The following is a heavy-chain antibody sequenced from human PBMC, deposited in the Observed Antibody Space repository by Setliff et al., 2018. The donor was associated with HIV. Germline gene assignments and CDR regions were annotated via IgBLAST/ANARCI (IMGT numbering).Heavy chain of an antibody. Sequence: PSETLSLTCTVSGGSMNSYYWSWIRQPPGKGLEWIGYIYTSGSTKYNPPLKSRVTILVDPSKNQFSLRLSSVTAADTAVYYCARHSDFWSEDAFDIWGQGTMGTVS. CDR2: IYTSGST. V-gene: IGHV4-4*09. CDR1: GGSMNSYY. CDR3: ARHSDFWSEDAFDI. D-gene: IGHD3-3*01. J-gene: IGHJ3*02.